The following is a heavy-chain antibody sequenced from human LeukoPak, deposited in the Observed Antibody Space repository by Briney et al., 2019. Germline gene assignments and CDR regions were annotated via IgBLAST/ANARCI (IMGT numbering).Heavy chain of an antibody. V-gene: IGHV3-21*01. J-gene: IGHJ5*02. CDR2: ISSSSSYI. D-gene: IGHD6-19*01. CDR3: ARDQDSSGWYNWFDP. Sequence: GGSLRLSCAASGFTFSSYSMNWVRQAPGKGLEWVSSISSSSSYIYYADSVKGRFTISRDNAKNSLYLQMNSLRAEDTAVYYCARDQDSSGWYNWFDPWGQGILVTVSS. CDR1: GFTFSSYS.